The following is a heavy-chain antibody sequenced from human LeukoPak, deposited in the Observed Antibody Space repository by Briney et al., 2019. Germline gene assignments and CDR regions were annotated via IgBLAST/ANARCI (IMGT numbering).Heavy chain of an antibody. CDR3: AKATRLGTLDY. D-gene: IGHD7-27*01. CDR1: GFTFSSYA. V-gene: IGHV3-23*01. J-gene: IGHJ4*02. CDR2: ISGSGGST. Sequence: GGSLRLSCAASGFTFSSYAMSWVRQAPGKGLEWVSAISGSGGSTYYADSVRGRFTIPRDNSKNTLYLQMNSLRAEDTAVYYCAKATRLGTLDYWGQGTLVTVSS.